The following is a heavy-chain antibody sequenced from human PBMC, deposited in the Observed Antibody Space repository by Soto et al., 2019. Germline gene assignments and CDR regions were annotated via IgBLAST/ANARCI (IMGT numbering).Heavy chain of an antibody. V-gene: IGHV4-30-4*01. D-gene: IGHD3-16*02. CDR3: VRKPLSSIHAFDY. CDR1: GGSISSGDYY. J-gene: IGHJ4*02. CDR2: IYYSGST. Sequence: PSETLSLTCTVSGGSISSGDYYWSWIRQPPGKGLEWIGYIYYSGSTYYNPSLKSRVTISVDTSKNQFSLKLSSVTAADTAVYYCVRKPLSSIHAFDYWGQGTLVTVSS.